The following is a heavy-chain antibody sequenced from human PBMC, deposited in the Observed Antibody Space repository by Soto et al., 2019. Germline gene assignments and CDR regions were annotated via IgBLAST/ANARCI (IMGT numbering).Heavy chain of an antibody. CDR2: IWYDGSNK. CDR1: GFTFSSYG. D-gene: IGHD3-22*01. Sequence: PGGSLRLSCAASGFTFSSYGMHWVRQAPGRGLEWVAAIWYDGSNKYYADSVKGRFTISRDNSKNTLYLQMNSLRAEDTAVYYCAKGQYDSGNWFDPWGQGTLVTVSS. V-gene: IGHV3-33*06. CDR3: AKGQYDSGNWFDP. J-gene: IGHJ5*02.